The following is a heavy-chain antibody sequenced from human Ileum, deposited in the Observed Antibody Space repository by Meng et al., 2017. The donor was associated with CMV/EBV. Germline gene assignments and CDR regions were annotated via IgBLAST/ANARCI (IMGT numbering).Heavy chain of an antibody. CDR1: SLTSRPVG. CDR2: IYWDDDK. D-gene: IGHD1-1*01. J-gene: IGHJ4*02. V-gene: IGHV2-5*02. CDR3: VHRRDYSGNWNGGSVDF. Sequence: SLTSRPVGVGWIRQPTGKALEWLAFIYWDDDKRYSPSLKSRLTITKDAPKNQVVLTMTNMGPADTATYHCVHRRDYSGNWNGGSVDFWGQGALVTVSS.